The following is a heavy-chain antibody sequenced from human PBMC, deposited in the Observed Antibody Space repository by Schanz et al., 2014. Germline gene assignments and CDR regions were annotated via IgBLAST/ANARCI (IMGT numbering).Heavy chain of an antibody. J-gene: IGHJ3*02. D-gene: IGHD3-9*01. CDR2: INHSGST. V-gene: IGHV4-34*01. Sequence: QVQLQQWGAGLLKPSETLSLTCAVYGGSFSGYYWSWIRQPPGKGLEWIGEINHSGSTNYNPSLKSRVTISVDSSKTHFSLKVRSVTAADTAVYYCARGVRRYDILTGHYCVDSFDIWGQGTMVTVSS. CDR3: ARGVRRYDILTGHYCVDSFDI. CDR1: GGSFSGYY.